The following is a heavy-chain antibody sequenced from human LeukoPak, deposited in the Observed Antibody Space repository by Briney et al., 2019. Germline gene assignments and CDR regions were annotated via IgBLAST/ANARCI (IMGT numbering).Heavy chain of an antibody. Sequence: ASVKVSCKASEYTFTGDYVHWVRQAPGQGLEWMGWINPNSGGTNYAQKFQGRVTMTRDTSINTAYMELSRLTSDDTAVYYCARDQDGYNYDYWGQGTLVTDSS. CDR3: ARDQDGYNYDY. CDR1: EYTFTGDY. CDR2: INPNSGGT. D-gene: IGHD5-24*01. V-gene: IGHV1-2*02. J-gene: IGHJ4*02.